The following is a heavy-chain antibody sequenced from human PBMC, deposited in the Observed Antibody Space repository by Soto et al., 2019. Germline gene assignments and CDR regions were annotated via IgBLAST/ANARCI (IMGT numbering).Heavy chain of an antibody. CDR1: GFTFSSYS. Sequence: EVQLVESGGGLVQPGGSLRLSCAASGFTFSSYSMNWVRQAPGKGLEWVSYSRSSSSTIYYADSVKGRFTISRDNAKNSLYLQMNSLRAEDTAVYYCARVYPLWTAAGDYWGQGTLVTVSS. J-gene: IGHJ4*02. CDR3: ARVYPLWTAAGDY. CDR2: SRSSSSTI. D-gene: IGHD6-13*01. V-gene: IGHV3-48*01.